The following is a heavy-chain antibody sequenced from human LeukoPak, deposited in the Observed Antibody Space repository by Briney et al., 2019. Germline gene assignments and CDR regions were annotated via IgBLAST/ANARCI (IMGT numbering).Heavy chain of an antibody. Sequence: SETLSLTCTVSGGSISSSSYYWGWIRQPPGKGLEWIGSIYYSGSTYYNPSLKSRVTISVDTSKNQFSLKLSSVTAADTAVYYCARQTWELLMDVWGKGTTVTVSS. V-gene: IGHV4-39*01. D-gene: IGHD1-26*01. CDR3: ARQTWELLMDV. CDR2: IYYSGST. CDR1: GGSISSSSYY. J-gene: IGHJ6*04.